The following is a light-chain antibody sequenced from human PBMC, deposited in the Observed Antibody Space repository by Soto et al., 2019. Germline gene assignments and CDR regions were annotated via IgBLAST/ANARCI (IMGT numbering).Light chain of an antibody. CDR2: EVS. CDR3: SSDTSSSTYV. V-gene: IGLV2-14*01. Sequence: QSVLTQPASVSGSPGQSITISCTGTSSDVGNYNYVSWYLQHPGRAPKLMIYEVSNRPSGVSNRFSGSKSGNTASLTISGLQSEDEADYYCSSDTSSSTYVFGTGTKVTVL. J-gene: IGLJ1*01. CDR1: SSDVGNYNY.